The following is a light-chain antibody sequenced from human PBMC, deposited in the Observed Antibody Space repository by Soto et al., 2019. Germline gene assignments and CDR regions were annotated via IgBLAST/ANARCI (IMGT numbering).Light chain of an antibody. J-gene: IGKJ1*01. CDR1: QSISNY. Sequence: DIQMTQSPSSLSASVGDRVTITCRASQSISNYLNWYQQKPGKAPKLLMYAASSLQSGVPSRFSGSGSGTDFTLTISSLQPEDFATCYCQQSYSTPRTFGQGTKVEI. CDR2: AAS. CDR3: QQSYSTPRT. V-gene: IGKV1-39*01.